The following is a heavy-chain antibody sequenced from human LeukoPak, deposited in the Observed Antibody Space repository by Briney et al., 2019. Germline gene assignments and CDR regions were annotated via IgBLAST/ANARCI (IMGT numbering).Heavy chain of an antibody. Sequence: SVKVSCKASGGTFSSYAISWVRQAPGQGLEWMGGIIPIFGTANYAQKFQGRVTITADESTSTAYMELSSLRSEDTAVYYCARRATEYSSSKNDYYYYYMDVWGKGTTVTISS. CDR3: ARRATEYSSSKNDYYYYYMDV. J-gene: IGHJ6*03. CDR1: GGTFSSYA. D-gene: IGHD6-13*01. CDR2: IIPIFGTA. V-gene: IGHV1-69*13.